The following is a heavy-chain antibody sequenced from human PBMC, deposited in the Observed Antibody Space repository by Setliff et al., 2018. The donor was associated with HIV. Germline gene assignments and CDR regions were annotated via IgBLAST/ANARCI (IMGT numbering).Heavy chain of an antibody. V-gene: IGHV3-30*02. J-gene: IGHJ4*02. Sequence: GGSLRLSCAASGFTFSSYGMHWVRQAPGKGLEWVTFIRYDGSDKYYADSVKGRFTISRDNSKNTLYLQMNNLRAEDAAVYYCAKDDPLFDYWGQGAVTVSS. CDR1: GFTFSSYG. CDR3: AKDDPLFDY. CDR2: IRYDGSDK.